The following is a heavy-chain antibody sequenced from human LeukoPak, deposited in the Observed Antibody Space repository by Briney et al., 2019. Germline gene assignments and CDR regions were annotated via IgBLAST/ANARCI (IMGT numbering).Heavy chain of an antibody. CDR3: ARPILTWHIEVVNFDY. CDR1: GFTFRSYG. CDR2: ISYDGSHK. J-gene: IGHJ4*02. Sequence: GGSLRLSCAASGFTFRSYGMHWVRQAPGKGLEWVAVISYDGSHKYHADSVKGRVTISKDNSKNTLYLQIDSLRADDTGVYYCARPILTWHIEVVNFDYWGQGTLVTVSS. D-gene: IGHD2-21*01. V-gene: IGHV3-30*03.